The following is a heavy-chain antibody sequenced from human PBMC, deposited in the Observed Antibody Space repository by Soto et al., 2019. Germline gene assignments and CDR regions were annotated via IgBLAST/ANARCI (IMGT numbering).Heavy chain of an antibody. J-gene: IGHJ6*02. Sequence: EVQLVESGGGLVKPGGSLRLSCAASGFTFSSYSMNWVRQAPGKGLEWVSSISSSSSYIYYADSVKGRFTISRDNAKNSLYLQMNSLRAEDTAVYYCARWVYSSSGNYYYGMDVWGQGTTVTVSS. V-gene: IGHV3-21*01. CDR3: ARWVYSSSGNYYYGMDV. D-gene: IGHD6-6*01. CDR2: ISSSSSYI. CDR1: GFTFSSYS.